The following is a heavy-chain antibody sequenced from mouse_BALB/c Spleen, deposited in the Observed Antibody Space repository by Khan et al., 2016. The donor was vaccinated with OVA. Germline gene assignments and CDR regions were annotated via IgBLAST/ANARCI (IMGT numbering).Heavy chain of an antibody. J-gene: IGHJ3*01. V-gene: IGHV3-2*02. D-gene: IGHD2-4*01. CDR2: INYSGNT. CDR1: GYSITSEYA. Sequence: EVQLQESGPGLVKPSQSLSLTCTVTGYSITSEYAWNWIRHFPGNKLEWMGYINYSGNTRYNPSLKSRISLTPDTSKNQFFLQLNSVTTEDTATYYGKRKDYYDYDPFPYWGQGTLVTVSA. CDR3: KRKDYYDYDPFPY.